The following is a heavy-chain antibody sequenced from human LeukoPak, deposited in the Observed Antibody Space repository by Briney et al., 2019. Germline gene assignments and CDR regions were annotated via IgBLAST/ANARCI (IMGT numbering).Heavy chain of an antibody. CDR3: ARHSSGLPQCFQH. V-gene: IGHV4-30-4*02. D-gene: IGHD3-22*01. J-gene: IGHJ1*01. CDR1: NDSISSGDYY. CDR2: IFHRGGT. Sequence: SETLTLTCTVSNDSISSGDYYWNWIRQPPGKGLEWIGYIFHRGGTSYNPSLKSRILFSVDTSQNQFSLKLSSVTAADTAVYYCARHSSGLPQCFQHWGQGTLVTVSS.